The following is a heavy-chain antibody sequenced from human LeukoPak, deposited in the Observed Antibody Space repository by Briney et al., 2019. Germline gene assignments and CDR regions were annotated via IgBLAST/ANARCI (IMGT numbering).Heavy chain of an antibody. CDR2: IYYSGST. CDR3: ARQLTYYYGSGSYGDAFDI. Sequence: SETLSLTCTVSGGSVSSGSYYWSWIRQPPGKGLEWIGYIYYSGSTNYNPSLKSRVTISVDTSKNQFSLKLSSVTAADTAVYYCARQLTYYYGSGSYGDAFDIWGQGTMVTVSS. D-gene: IGHD3-10*01. CDR1: GGSVSSGSYY. J-gene: IGHJ3*02. V-gene: IGHV4-61*01.